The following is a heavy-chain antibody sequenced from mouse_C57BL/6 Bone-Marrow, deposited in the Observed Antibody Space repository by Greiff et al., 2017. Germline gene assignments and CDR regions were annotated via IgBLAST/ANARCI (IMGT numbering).Heavy chain of an antibody. CDR1: GFTFSDYG. CDR2: ISSGSSTI. Sequence: DVQLQESGGGLVKPGGSLKLSCAASGFTFSDYGMHWVRQAPEKGLEWVAYISSGSSTIYYADTVKGRFTISRDNAKNTLFLQMTSLRSEDTAMYYCARRRTGLDYWGQGTTLTVSS. J-gene: IGHJ2*01. D-gene: IGHD4-1*01. CDR3: ARRRTGLDY. V-gene: IGHV5-17*01.